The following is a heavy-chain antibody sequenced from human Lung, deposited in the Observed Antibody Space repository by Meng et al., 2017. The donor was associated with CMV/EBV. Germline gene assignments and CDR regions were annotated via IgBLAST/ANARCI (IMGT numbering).Heavy chain of an antibody. V-gene: IGHV4-59*11. Sequence: SXTLSLXCTVSGVSISNHYWSWIRQPPGKGLEWIGYVHYTGDTNYKPSLKSRLTTSVDTSKSQFSLKLSSVAAADTAVYFCARGRGYGLDYFDYWGQGTLVTFSS. CDR1: GVSISNHY. CDR2: VHYTGDT. D-gene: IGHD5-18*01. CDR3: ARGRGYGLDYFDY. J-gene: IGHJ4*02.